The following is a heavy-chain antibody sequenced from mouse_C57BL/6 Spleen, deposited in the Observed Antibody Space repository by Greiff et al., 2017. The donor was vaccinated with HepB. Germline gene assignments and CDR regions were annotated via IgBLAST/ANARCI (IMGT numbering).Heavy chain of an antibody. CDR1: GYTFTSYW. D-gene: IGHD2-1*01. V-gene: IGHV1-72*01. J-gene: IGHJ4*01. CDR2: IDPNSGGT. Sequence: QVQLQQPGAELVKPGASVKLSCKASGYTFTSYWMHWVKQRPGRGLEWIGRIDPNSGGTKYNEKFKSKATLTVDKPSSTAYMQLSSLTSEDSAVYYGAREMVTTNYYAMDYWGQGTSVTVSS. CDR3: AREMVTTNYYAMDY.